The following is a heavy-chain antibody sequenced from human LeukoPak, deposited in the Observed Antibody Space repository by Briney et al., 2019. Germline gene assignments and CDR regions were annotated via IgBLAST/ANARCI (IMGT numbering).Heavy chain of an antibody. CDR1: GYTFTSYG. CDR3: ARKVDYGDYVGWFDP. Sequence: VASVKVSCKASGYTFTSYGINWVRQAPGQGLEWMGWISAYNGDTNYAQKLQGRVTMTTDTSTSTAYMELRSLRSEDTAVYYCARKVDYGDYVGWFDPWGQGTLVTVSS. J-gene: IGHJ5*02. D-gene: IGHD4-17*01. CDR2: ISAYNGDT. V-gene: IGHV1-18*01.